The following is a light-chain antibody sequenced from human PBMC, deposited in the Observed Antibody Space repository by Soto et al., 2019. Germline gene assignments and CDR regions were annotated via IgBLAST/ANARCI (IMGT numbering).Light chain of an antibody. CDR3: QQSYNFLFT. J-gene: IGKJ3*01. Sequence: IQLTQSPSSLSASVGDRVTITCRASQGISSYLAWYQQKPGKAPKLLIYKASTLKSGVPSRFSGSGSGTEFTLTISSLQPDDFATYFCQQSYNFLFTFGPGTKVDIK. CDR2: KAS. CDR1: QGISSY. V-gene: IGKV1-9*01.